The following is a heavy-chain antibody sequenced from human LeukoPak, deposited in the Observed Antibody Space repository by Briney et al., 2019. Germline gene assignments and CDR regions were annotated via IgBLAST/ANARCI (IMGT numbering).Heavy chain of an antibody. D-gene: IGHD6-13*01. CDR1: WLHHCLL. J-gene: IGHJ5*02. CDR3: ARLKGIAAWFDP. Sequence: PSETLPHLHCLWWLHHCLLLGLDPAAPGKGLVCIGYLYYRESTNYNPSLQSQVTISVDTSKSQFSLKLSSVTAANTAVYYCARLKGIAAWFDPWGQGTLVTVSS. CDR2: LYYREST. V-gene: IGHV4-59*08.